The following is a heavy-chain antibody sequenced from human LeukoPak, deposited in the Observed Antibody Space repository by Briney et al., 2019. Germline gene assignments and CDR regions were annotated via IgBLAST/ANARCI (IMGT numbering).Heavy chain of an antibody. D-gene: IGHD3-3*01. CDR2: IYYSGST. J-gene: IGHJ4*02. V-gene: IGHV4-61*01. Sequence: PSETLSLTCTVSGGSVRSVSYYYSWIRQPPGRGLEWIGYIYYSGSTTYNPSLKSRVTISVDTSKSQFSLRLSSVTAADTAVYYCARAALGVVPDYWGQGTLVTVSS. CDR3: ARAALGVVPDY. CDR1: GGSVRSVSYY.